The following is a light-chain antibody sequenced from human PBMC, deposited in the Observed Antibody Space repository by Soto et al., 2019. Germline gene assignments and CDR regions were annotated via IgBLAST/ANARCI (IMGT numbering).Light chain of an antibody. J-gene: IGKJ3*01. CDR3: QKYTSAPFT. V-gene: IGKV1-27*01. Sequence: DIQMTQSPSSLSASVGDRVTITCRASQGISNYVSWYQPKPGTAPKLLISPASTLQSGFPSRFSGSGFGTDFTLIISSLQPEDVATYYCQKYTSAPFTFGHGTKVEIK. CDR2: PAS. CDR1: QGISNY.